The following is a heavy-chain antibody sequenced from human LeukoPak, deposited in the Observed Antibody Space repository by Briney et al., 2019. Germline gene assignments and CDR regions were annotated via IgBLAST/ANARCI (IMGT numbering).Heavy chain of an antibody. J-gene: IGHJ6*02. CDR3: AKGNYGSGYYGMDV. D-gene: IGHD3-10*01. CDR2: ISGSVGRT. Sequence: GGSLSPSCAASGFTFSSYAMSWVRRAPGKGLEWVSAISGSVGRTYYADSVKRRFTISRDNSKNTLYLQMNSLRAEDTAVYYCAKGNYGSGYYGMDVWGQGTTVTVSS. CDR1: GFTFSSYA. V-gene: IGHV3-23*01.